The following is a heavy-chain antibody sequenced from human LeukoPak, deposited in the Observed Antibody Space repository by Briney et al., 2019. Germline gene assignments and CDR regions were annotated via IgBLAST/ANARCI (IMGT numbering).Heavy chain of an antibody. V-gene: IGHV3-74*01. J-gene: IGHJ4*02. Sequence: PGGSLRVFRAASGFTLISYWMHWVRQAPGKGLVWVSRINSDGNSTSYADSVKGRFTISRDNAKNTLYLQMNSLRAEDTAVYYCARESTEERPGCWGQGTLVTVSP. CDR2: INSDGNST. CDR3: ARESTEERPGC. CDR1: GFTLISYW. D-gene: IGHD1-1*01.